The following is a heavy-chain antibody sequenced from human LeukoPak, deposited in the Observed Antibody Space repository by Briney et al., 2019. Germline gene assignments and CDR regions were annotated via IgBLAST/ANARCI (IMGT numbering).Heavy chain of an antibody. J-gene: IGHJ6*02. CDR3: ARGTFDILTGYLYYYGMDV. D-gene: IGHD3-9*01. CDR2: INHSGST. V-gene: IGHV4-34*01. CDR1: GGSFSGYY. Sequence: PSETLSLTCAVYGGSFSGYYWSWIRQPPGKGLEWIGEINHSGSTNYNPSLKSRVTISVDTSKNQFSLKLSSVIAADTAVYYCARGTFDILTGYLYYYGMDVWGQGTTVTVSS.